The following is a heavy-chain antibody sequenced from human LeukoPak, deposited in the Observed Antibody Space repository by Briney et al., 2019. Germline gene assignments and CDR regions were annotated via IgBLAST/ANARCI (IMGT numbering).Heavy chain of an antibody. CDR2: ISYDGKMK. D-gene: IGHD3-22*01. CDR3: AKGVEYYDSSGYYSLGY. V-gene: IGHV3-30*04. CDR1: GFTFGSYS. Sequence: PGKSLRLSCVASGFTFGSYSMHWVRQAPGKGLEWVAVISYDGKMKSYADSVKGRFSTSRDNYENTLYLQMDSLRVEDTAVYYCAKGVEYYDSSGYYSLGYWGQGTLVTVSS. J-gene: IGHJ4*02.